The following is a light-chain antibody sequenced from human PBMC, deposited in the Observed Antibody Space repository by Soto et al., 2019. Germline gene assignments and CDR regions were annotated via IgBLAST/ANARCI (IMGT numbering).Light chain of an antibody. CDR1: QSVSSN. CDR2: GAS. Sequence: EIVMTQSPATLSVSPGQRATLSCRATQSVSSNLAWYQQNPGQPPRVLIYGASTRATGIPARFSGSGSGIVFAITKSSVQSEDFAVYYCQQYNYWPRTFGQGTKVDIK. V-gene: IGKV3-15*01. CDR3: QQYNYWPRT. J-gene: IGKJ1*01.